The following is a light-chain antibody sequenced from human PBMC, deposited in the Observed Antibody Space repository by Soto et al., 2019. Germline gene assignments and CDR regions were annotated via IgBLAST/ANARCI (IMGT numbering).Light chain of an antibody. CDR2: DVS. Sequence: QSALTQPASVSGSPGQSITISCTGTISDVGSYNYVSWYQQYPGKAPKLMIYDVSTRPSGVSDRFSGSKSGNTASLTISGLQPEDEADYYCSSYTSSSTLVFGGGTKLTVL. CDR3: SSYTSSSTLV. CDR1: ISDVGSYNY. V-gene: IGLV2-14*03. J-gene: IGLJ2*01.